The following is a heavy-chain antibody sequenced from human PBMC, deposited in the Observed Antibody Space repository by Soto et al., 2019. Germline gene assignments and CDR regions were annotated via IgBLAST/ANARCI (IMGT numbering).Heavy chain of an antibody. V-gene: IGHV3-23*01. J-gene: IGHJ5*01. CDR1: GFTFSSYA. CDR3: AKDRTDIVVVPAYNWFDP. D-gene: IGHD2-2*01. CDR2: ISGSGGST. Sequence: WGSLRLSCAASGFTFSSYAMSWVRQAPGKGLEWVSAISGSGGSTYYADSAKGRFTISRDNSKNTLYLQMNSLRAEDTAVYYCAKDRTDIVVVPAYNWFDPWGQGTLVTVSS.